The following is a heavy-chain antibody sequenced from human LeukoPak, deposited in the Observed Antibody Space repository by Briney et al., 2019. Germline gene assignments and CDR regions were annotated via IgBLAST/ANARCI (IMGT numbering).Heavy chain of an antibody. V-gene: IGHV3-11*01. Sequence: GGSLRLSCAVSGFTFTDTYMTWIRQAPGKGLESLSYISPSGTDISYADSVKGRFTISRDNAKNSLYLQMNSLRAEDTAVYYCARSSRELGGYAPWELMPPFDYWGQGTLVTVSS. CDR2: ISPSGTDI. CDR1: GFTFTDTY. J-gene: IGHJ4*02. CDR3: ARSSRELGGYAPWELMPPFDY. D-gene: IGHD1-7*01.